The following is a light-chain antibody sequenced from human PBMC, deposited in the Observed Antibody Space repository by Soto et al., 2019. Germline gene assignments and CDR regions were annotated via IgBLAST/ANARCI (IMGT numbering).Light chain of an antibody. J-gene: IGKJ3*01. CDR3: QQSITNLGT. CDR2: AAS. CDR1: QSISNY. V-gene: IGKV1-39*01. Sequence: DIQMTQSPSSLSSSVGEIFTITCRAIQSISNYLNWFQQKPGKAPKLLIYAASSLPSGVPSRFSGSGSGTDFTLTISSLQREDFATYYCQQSITNLGTFGPGTKVDIK.